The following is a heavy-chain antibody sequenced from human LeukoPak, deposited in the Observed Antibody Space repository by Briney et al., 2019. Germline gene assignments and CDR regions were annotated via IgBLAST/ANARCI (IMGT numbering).Heavy chain of an antibody. V-gene: IGHV4-39*07. CDR1: GGSISSGDYH. D-gene: IGHD3-3*01. Sequence: SETLSLTCTVGGGSISSGDYHWGWIRQPPRKGLEWIGSIHHSGITYYNPSLKSRVSISIDTSMSHFSLKLTSVTAADTAVYYCARDIPSGYHDYWGQGTLVTVSS. CDR3: ARDIPSGYHDY. CDR2: IHHSGIT. J-gene: IGHJ4*02.